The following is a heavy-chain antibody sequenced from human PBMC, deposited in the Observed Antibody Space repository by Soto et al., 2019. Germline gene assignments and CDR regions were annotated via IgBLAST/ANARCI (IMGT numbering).Heavy chain of an antibody. CDR2: IYYSGST. CDR3: ARAYYDILTDYGMDV. CDR1: GGSISSYY. V-gene: IGHV4-59*01. Sequence: SETVSLTCTVSGGSISSYYWSWIRQPPGKGLEWIGYIYYSGSTNYNPSLKSRVTISVDTSKNQFSLKLSSVTAADTAVYYCARAYYDILTDYGMDVWGQGTTVTVSS. J-gene: IGHJ6*02. D-gene: IGHD3-9*01.